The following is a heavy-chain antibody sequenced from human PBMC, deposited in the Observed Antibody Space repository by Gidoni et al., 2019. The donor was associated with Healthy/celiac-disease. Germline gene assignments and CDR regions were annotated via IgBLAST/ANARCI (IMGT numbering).Heavy chain of an antibody. J-gene: IGHJ6*02. Sequence: QVQLVQSGAEVKKPGASVTVSCQASDYTFPGYYMPWVRQPPGQGLEWVGWINTNSGGTNYAQKFQGRVTMTRDTSISTAYMELSRLRSDDTAVYYCARVSGKYSSSFGVWGQGTTVTVSS. CDR3: ARVSGKYSSSFGV. D-gene: IGHD6-6*01. V-gene: IGHV1-2*02. CDR2: INTNSGGT. CDR1: DYTFPGYY.